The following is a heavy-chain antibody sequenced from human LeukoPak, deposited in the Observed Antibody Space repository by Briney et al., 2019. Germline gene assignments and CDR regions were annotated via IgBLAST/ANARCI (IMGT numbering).Heavy chain of an antibody. CDR2: IKEDGSEK. Sequence: GGSLRLSCAASGFTFSSYWMSWVRQAPGKGLEWVANIKEDGSEKYYVDSLKGRFTISRDNAKNTLYLQMNSLRAEDTAVYYCAKVGSPRYYFDYWGQGTLVTVSS. D-gene: IGHD1-26*01. V-gene: IGHV3-7*01. J-gene: IGHJ4*02. CDR1: GFTFSSYW. CDR3: AKVGSPRYYFDY.